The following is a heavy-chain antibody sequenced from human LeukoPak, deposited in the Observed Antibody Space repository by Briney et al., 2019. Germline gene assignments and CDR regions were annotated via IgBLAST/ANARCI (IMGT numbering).Heavy chain of an antibody. CDR3: AKESSSWFDY. V-gene: IGHV3-30*18. CDR1: GFTFSSYG. CDR2: TSYDGSNK. J-gene: IGHJ4*02. Sequence: GGSLRLSCAASGFTFSSYGMHWVRQAPGKGLEWVAVTSYDGSNKYYVDSVKGRFTISRDNAKNSLYLQMNSLRPEDTALDYCAKESSSWFDYWGQGTLVSVSS. D-gene: IGHD6-13*01.